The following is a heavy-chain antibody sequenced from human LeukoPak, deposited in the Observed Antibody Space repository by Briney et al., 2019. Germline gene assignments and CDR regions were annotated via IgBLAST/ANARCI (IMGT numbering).Heavy chain of an antibody. J-gene: IGHJ5*02. CDR2: ITPSGST. CDR1: GGSFSGYF. Sequence: PSETLSLTCVVYGGSFSGYFWSWIRQPPGKGLEWIGEITPSGSTNYSPSLKSRVSISIDTSKKKLSLRLTSVTAADSAMYYCARPVTSHLRFDPWGQGTLVTVSS. CDR3: ARPVTSHLRFDP. D-gene: IGHD4-17*01. V-gene: IGHV4-34*01.